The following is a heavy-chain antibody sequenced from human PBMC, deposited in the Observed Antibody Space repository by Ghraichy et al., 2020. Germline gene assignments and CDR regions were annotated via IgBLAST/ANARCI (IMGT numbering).Heavy chain of an antibody. D-gene: IGHD4-11*01. Sequence: SETLSLTYTVSGDSITSGPYSWTWIRQHPGKGLEWIGHIDYSGNSYYNASLKSRVTISIDTSRSKLSLRLRSVTAADTAVYYCATVARGHSFDYWGQGTLVTVSS. CDR3: ATVARGHSFDY. CDR1: GDSITSGPYS. J-gene: IGHJ4*02. V-gene: IGHV4-31*03. CDR2: IDYSGNS.